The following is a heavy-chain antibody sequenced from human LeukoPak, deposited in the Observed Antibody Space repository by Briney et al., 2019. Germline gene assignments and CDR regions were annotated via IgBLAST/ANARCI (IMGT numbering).Heavy chain of an antibody. D-gene: IGHD1-1*01. CDR2: TSSSDAGK. Sequence: GGSLRLSCTVSRFSLSSYALSWVRRAPGKGLEWVSATSSSDAGKYYADSVKGRFTISRDNPKNTLYLQMNSLRAEDTAVYYCAKRGVTRTYYFDWWGQGTLVTVSS. CDR3: AKRGVTRTYYFDW. J-gene: IGHJ4*02. CDR1: RFSLSSYA. V-gene: IGHV3-23*01.